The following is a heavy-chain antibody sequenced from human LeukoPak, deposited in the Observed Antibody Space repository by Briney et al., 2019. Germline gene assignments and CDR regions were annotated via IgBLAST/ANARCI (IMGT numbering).Heavy chain of an antibody. CDR3: ARWGVVPAAIEYYFDY. CDR1: GASTRRNNYY. Sequence: PSETLSLTGTVSGASTRRNNYYWAWIRQPPGKGLEWIGSIYYRGTTSDNPSLKSRVTISIDTSKNQSSLKLSSVTAADTAVYYCARWGVVPAAIEYYFDYWGQGTLVTVSS. J-gene: IGHJ4*02. V-gene: IGHV4-39*07. D-gene: IGHD2-2*01. CDR2: IYYRGTT.